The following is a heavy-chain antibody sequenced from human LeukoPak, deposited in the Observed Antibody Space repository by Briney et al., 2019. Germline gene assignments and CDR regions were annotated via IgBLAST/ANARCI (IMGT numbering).Heavy chain of an antibody. CDR1: GDSISGHY. Sequence: SETLSLTCTVSGDSISGHYWNWIRQPPGKGLEWIGDIYDSGNTNYNPSLKSRVTISADTSQNQFSLRLSSVTAADTAVYYCARAGSYGYNWFDPWGQGTLVTVSS. V-gene: IGHV4-59*11. J-gene: IGHJ5*02. D-gene: IGHD5-18*01. CDR3: ARAGSYGYNWFDP. CDR2: IYDSGNT.